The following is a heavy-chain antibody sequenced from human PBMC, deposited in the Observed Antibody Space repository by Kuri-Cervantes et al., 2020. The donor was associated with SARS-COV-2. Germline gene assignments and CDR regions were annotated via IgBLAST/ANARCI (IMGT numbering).Heavy chain of an antibody. CDR2: ISSSSSTI. D-gene: IGHD4-17*01. V-gene: IGHV3-48*02. CDR3: ARDRYGDYPNWFDP. Sequence: GGSLRLSCAASGFTFSSYSMNWVRQAPGKGLEWVSYISSSSSTIYYADSVKGRFTISRDNAKNSLYLQMNSLRDEDTAVYYCARDRYGDYPNWFDPWGQGTLVTVSS. J-gene: IGHJ5*02. CDR1: GFTFSSYS.